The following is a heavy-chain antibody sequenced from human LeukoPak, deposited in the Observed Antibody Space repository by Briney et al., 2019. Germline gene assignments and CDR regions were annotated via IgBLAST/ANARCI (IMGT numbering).Heavy chain of an antibody. Sequence: ASVNVSCKASGYTFTGYYMHWVRQAPGQGLEWMGWINPNSGGTNYAQKFQGRVTMTRDTSISTAYMELSRLRSDDTAVYYCARVERGNSAGDFDYWGQGTLVTVSS. J-gene: IGHJ4*02. V-gene: IGHV1-2*02. D-gene: IGHD6-13*01. CDR1: GYTFTGYY. CDR3: ARVERGNSAGDFDY. CDR2: INPNSGGT.